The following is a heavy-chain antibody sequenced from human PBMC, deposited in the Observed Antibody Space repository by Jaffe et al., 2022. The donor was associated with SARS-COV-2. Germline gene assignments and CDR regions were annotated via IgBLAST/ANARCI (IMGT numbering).Heavy chain of an antibody. CDR2: KSYDGSKE. J-gene: IGHJ3*02. D-gene: IGHD4-17*01. Sequence: QVQLVESGGGVVQPGRSLRLSCVASGLSYSDYSLHWVRQAPGKGLEWVAVKSYDGSKEYYADSVKGRFTISRDNSKSAVYLQMNSLRAEDTAVYYCAGSQKTTLTMRYALDIWGQGTKVTVSS. CDR1: GLSYSDYS. CDR3: AGSQKTTLTMRYALDI. V-gene: IGHV3-30-3*01.